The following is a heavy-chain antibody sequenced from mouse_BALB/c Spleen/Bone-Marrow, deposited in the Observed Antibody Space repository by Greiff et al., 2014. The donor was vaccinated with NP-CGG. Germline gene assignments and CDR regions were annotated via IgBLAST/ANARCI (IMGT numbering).Heavy chain of an antibody. CDR3: ARVTTDRYFDV. V-gene: IGHV1-20*02. J-gene: IGHJ1*01. CDR1: GYSFTGYF. CDR2: INPYNGDT. D-gene: IGHD2-12*01. Sequence: EVQLQQSGPELVKPGASVKISCKASGYSFTGYFMNWVMQSHGKSLEWIGRINPYNGDTFYNQKFKGKATLTVDKSSSTAHMELRRLASVDSAVYYCARVTTDRYFDVWGAGTTVTVSS.